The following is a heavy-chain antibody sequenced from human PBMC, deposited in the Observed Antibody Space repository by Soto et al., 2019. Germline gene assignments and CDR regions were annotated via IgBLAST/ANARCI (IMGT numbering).Heavy chain of an antibody. J-gene: IGHJ4*02. D-gene: IGHD3-10*01. CDR3: ARGPGGFGEFSLDY. CDR1: GFSITAYG. V-gene: IGHV4-4*07. CDR2: IYSGGST. Sequence: SDTLSLTCPLSGFSITAYGVSWIRQPAGKGLEWIGRIYSGGSTNYNPSLRSRVTLSVDMSKNQFSLKLSSVTAADTAVYYCARGPGGFGEFSLDYWGQGTPVTVSS.